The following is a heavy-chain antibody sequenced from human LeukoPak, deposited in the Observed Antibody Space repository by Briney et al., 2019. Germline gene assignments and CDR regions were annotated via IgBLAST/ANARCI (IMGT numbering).Heavy chain of an antibody. V-gene: IGHV1-8*01. Sequence: ASVEVSCKASGYTFTSYDINWVRQATGQGLEWMGWMNPNSGNTGYAQKFQGRVTMTRNTSISTAYMELSSLRSEDTAVYYCARGSGYQLLHVVDAFDIWGQGTMVTVSS. CDR2: MNPNSGNT. CDR3: ARGSGYQLLHVVDAFDI. D-gene: IGHD2-2*01. CDR1: GYTFTSYD. J-gene: IGHJ3*02.